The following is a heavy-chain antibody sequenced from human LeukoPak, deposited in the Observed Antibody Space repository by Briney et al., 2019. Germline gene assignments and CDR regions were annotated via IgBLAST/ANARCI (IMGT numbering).Heavy chain of an antibody. CDR1: GFTFSSYA. V-gene: IGHV3-23*01. CDR3: AKEVGSSEFSY. J-gene: IGHJ4*02. D-gene: IGHD3-10*01. Sequence: GGSLRLSCAASGFTFSSYAMSWVRQAPGKGLEWVAAISGSGGSTYYADSVKGRFTISRDNSKHTLYLQMNSLRAEDTAVYYCAKEVGSSEFSYWGQGTLVTVSS. CDR2: ISGSGGST.